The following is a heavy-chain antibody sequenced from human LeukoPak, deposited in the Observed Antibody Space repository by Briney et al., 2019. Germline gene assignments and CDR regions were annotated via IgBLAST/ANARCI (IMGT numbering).Heavy chain of an antibody. D-gene: IGHD1-26*01. Sequence: PSETLSLTCTVSGGSISSYYWSWIRQPAGKGLEWIGRIYTSGSTNYNPSLKSRVTMSVDTSKNQFSLKLSSVTAADTAVYYCARDRSTAGGSYPKFDYWGLGTLVTVSS. CDR3: ARDRSTAGGSYPKFDY. J-gene: IGHJ4*02. CDR1: GGSISSYY. V-gene: IGHV4-4*07. CDR2: IYTSGST.